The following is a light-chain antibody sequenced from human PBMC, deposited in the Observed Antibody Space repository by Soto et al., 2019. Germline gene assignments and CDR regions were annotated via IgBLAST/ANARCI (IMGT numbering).Light chain of an antibody. CDR2: DVT. J-gene: IGLJ2*01. V-gene: IGLV2-11*01. Sequence: QSALTQPRSVSGSPGQSVTISCTGTSSDVGHYNYVSWYQQRPDKAPKLMIYDVTKRPSGVPDRFSGSKSGNTASLTISGLQAEDESDYYCCSYAGTYTVVFGGGTKLTVL. CDR1: SSDVGHYNY. CDR3: CSYAGTYTVV.